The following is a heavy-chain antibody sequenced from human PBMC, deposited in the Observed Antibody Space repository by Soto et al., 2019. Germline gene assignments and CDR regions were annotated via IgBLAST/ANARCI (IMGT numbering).Heavy chain of an antibody. CDR3: ASDLVVVAATGPYYYYGMDV. J-gene: IGHJ6*02. CDR1: GGTFSRYA. CDR2: VIPIFGTA. Sequence: QVQLVQSGAEVKKPGSSVKVSCKASGGTFSRYAISWVRQAPGQGFEWMGGVIPIFGTANYAQKFQGGVTITADKSTSRAYMELSSLRSEDAAVYYCASDLVVVAATGPYYYYGMDVWGQGTTVTVSS. D-gene: IGHD2-15*01. V-gene: IGHV1-69*06.